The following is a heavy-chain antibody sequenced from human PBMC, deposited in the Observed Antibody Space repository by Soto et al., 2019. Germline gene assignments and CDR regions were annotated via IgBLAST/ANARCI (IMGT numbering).Heavy chain of an antibody. D-gene: IGHD6-13*01. CDR3: VKDRAVRAASYYSDY. V-gene: IGHV3-30*18. J-gene: IGHJ4*02. CDR2: IASDGRDK. CDR1: GFTFSNYG. Sequence: LRLSCEASGFTFSNYGMHWVRQAPGKGLEWVAVIASDGRDKKFADSVKGRFTISRDNSRDTLYLQMNSLRPEDTALYYCVKDRAVRAASYYSDYWGQGTLVTVSS.